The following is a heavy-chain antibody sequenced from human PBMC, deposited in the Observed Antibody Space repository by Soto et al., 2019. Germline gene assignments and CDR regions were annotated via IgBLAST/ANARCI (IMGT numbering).Heavy chain of an antibody. CDR1: GGTFSSYA. V-gene: IGHV1-69*13. J-gene: IGHJ6*02. CDR2: IIPIFGTA. D-gene: IGHD3-3*01. CDR3: ASGGTIFGVVIIHGGYYYYGMDV. Sequence: GASVKVSCKASGGTFSSYAISWVRQAPGQGLEWMGGIIPIFGTANYAQKFQGRVTITADESTSTAYMELSSPRSEDTAVYYCASGGTIFGVVIIHGGYYYYGMDVWGQGTTVTVSS.